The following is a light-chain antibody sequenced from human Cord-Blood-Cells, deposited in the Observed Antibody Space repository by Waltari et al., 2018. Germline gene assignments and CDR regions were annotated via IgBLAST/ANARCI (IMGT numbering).Light chain of an antibody. J-gene: IGKJ4*01. CDR2: EVS. Sequence: DPVITQTPLSLSVTPGPLASISSKSSQSLLPSDVKTYLYWYLQNPGQPPQLLIHEVSNRFSGVPDRFSGSGSGTDFTLKISRVEAEDVGVYYCMQSIQLPLTFGGGTKVEIK. V-gene: IGKV2D-29*01. CDR1: QSLLPSDVKTY. CDR3: MQSIQLPLT.